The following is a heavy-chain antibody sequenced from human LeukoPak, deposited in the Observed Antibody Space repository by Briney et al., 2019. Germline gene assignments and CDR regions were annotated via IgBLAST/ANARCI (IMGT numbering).Heavy chain of an antibody. D-gene: IGHD3-22*01. CDR2: ISGSGGST. V-gene: IGHV3-23*01. Sequence: GGSLRLSCTASGFTFGDYAMSWVRQAPGKGLEWVSAISGSGGSTYYADSVKGRFTISRDNSKNTLYLQMNSLRAEDTAVYYCAKGATLRNYYDSSGYYILTFDYWGQGTLVTVSS. CDR3: AKGATLRNYYDSSGYYILTFDY. CDR1: GFTFGDYA. J-gene: IGHJ4*02.